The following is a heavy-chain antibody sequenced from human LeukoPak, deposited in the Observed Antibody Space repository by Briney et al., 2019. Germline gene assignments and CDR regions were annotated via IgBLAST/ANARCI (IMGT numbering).Heavy chain of an antibody. D-gene: IGHD2-15*01. CDR3: ASHGGGGFDY. J-gene: IGHJ4*02. CDR2: IYYSGST. CDR1: GGSISSSSYY. V-gene: IGHV4-39*01. Sequence: SETLSLTCTVSGGSISSSSYYWGWIREPPGKGLEWIGSIYYSGSTYYNPSLKSRVTISVDTSKNQFSLKLRSVTAADTAVYYCASHGGGGFDYWGQGTLVTVTS.